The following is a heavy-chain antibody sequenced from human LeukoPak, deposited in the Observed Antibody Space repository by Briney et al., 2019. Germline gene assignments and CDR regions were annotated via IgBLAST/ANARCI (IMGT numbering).Heavy chain of an antibody. CDR2: ISYDGSNK. CDR3: ARDESYYDILTGVGY. Sequence: GGSLRLSCEASGFTFSSYAMHWVRQAPGKGLEWVAVISYDGSNKYYADSVKGRFTISRDNSKNTLYLQMNSLRAEDTAVYYCARDESYYDILTGVGYWGQGTLVTVSS. CDR1: GFTFSSYA. V-gene: IGHV3-30*04. J-gene: IGHJ4*02. D-gene: IGHD3-9*01.